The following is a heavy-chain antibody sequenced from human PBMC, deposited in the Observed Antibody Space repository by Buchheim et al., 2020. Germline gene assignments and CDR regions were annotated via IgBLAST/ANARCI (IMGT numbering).Heavy chain of an antibody. J-gene: IGHJ6*02. V-gene: IGHV1-8*01. CDR3: ARVRWTIFGVVIIDYYYYGMDV. D-gene: IGHD3-3*01. CDR1: GYTFTSYD. CDR2: MNPNSGNT. Sequence: QVQLVQSGAEVKKPGAPVKVSCKASGYTFTSYDINWVRQATGQGLEWMGWMNPNSGNTGYAQKFQGRVTMTRNTSISTAYMELSSLRSEDTAVYYCARVRWTIFGVVIIDYYYYGMDVWGQGTT.